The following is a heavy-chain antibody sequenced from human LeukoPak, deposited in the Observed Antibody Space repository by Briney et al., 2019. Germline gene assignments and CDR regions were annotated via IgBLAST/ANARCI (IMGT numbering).Heavy chain of an antibody. CDR1: GSSISSYY. Sequence: SETLSLTCAVSGSSISSYYWSWVRQPPGKGLEWIGYIYYSGSTNYNPSLKSRVTISLDTSKNQFSLKLSSVTAADMAVYYCARVLGSGYSESWGRGTLVTVSS. CDR2: IYYSGST. CDR3: ARVLGSGYSES. V-gene: IGHV4-59*01. J-gene: IGHJ4*02. D-gene: IGHD2-15*01.